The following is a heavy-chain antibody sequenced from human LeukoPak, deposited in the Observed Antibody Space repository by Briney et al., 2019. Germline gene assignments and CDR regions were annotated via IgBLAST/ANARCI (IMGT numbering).Heavy chain of an antibody. CDR2: ISYDGRNK. CDR3: ARGGDYGDYGLYYFDY. CDR1: GFTFSSYA. J-gene: IGHJ4*02. D-gene: IGHD4-17*01. Sequence: PGGSLRLSCAASGFTFSSYAMHWVRQAPGKGLEWVAVISYDGRNKYYADSVKGRFTISRDNSKNTLYLQMNSLRAEDTAVYYCARGGDYGDYGLYYFDYWGQGTLVTVSS. V-gene: IGHV3-30*04.